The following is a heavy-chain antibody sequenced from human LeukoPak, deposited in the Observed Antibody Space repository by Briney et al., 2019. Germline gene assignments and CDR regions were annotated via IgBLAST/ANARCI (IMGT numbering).Heavy chain of an antibody. CDR2: ISYDGSNK. CDR1: GFTSSSYG. D-gene: IGHD3-10*01. J-gene: IGHJ4*02. V-gene: IGHV3-30*03. Sequence: PGRSLRLSCAASGFTSSSYGMHWVRQAPGKGLEWVAVISYDGSNKYYADSVKGRFTISRDNSKNTLYLQMNSLRAEDTAVYYCARTYGSGSYYTPGYWGQGTLVTVSS. CDR3: ARTYGSGSYYTPGY.